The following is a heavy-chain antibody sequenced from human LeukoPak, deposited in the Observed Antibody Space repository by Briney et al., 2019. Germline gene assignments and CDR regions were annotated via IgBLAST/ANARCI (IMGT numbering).Heavy chain of an antibody. CDR2: IYYDGDT. CDR3: AKGREMRTFFFDS. CDR1: GFTFTNYA. J-gene: IGHJ4*02. Sequence: GGSLRLSCAASGFTFTNYAMHRVRQAPGKGPEWVSIIYYDGDTSYADSVKGRFSISRDISKNTLYLQMSSLRADDTAMYYCAKGREMRTFFFDSWGQGSLVTVSS. V-gene: IGHV3-NL1*01. D-gene: IGHD5-24*01.